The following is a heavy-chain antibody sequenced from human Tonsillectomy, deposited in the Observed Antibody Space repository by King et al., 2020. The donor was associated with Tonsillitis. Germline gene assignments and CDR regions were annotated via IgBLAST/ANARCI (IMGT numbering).Heavy chain of an antibody. V-gene: IGHV3-53*02. D-gene: IGHD1-1*01. CDR2: SYSGGST. CDR1: GFTVSSNY. Sequence: VQLVETGGGLIQPGGSLRLSCAASGFTVSSNYMSWVRQAPGKGLEWVSVSYSGGSTNYANSLTGRFTISRDNSKNTMYLQMNSLRAEDTAVYYCASNHWNVDYWGQGTLVTVSS. CDR3: ASNHWNVDY. J-gene: IGHJ4*02.